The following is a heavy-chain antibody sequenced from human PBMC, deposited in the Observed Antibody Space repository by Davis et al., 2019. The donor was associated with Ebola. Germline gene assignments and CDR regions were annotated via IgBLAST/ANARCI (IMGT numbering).Heavy chain of an antibody. CDR3: ARGNSGWYDAFDI. CDR2: INAGNGDT. D-gene: IGHD6-19*01. CDR1: GYIFTLYA. J-gene: IGHJ3*02. V-gene: IGHV1-3*01. Sequence: ASVKVSCKASGYIFTLYAIHWVRQAPGQRLEWMGWINAGNGDTKYSQKFQGRVTMTRNTSISTAYMELSSLRSEDTAVYYCARGNSGWYDAFDIWGQGTMVTVSS.